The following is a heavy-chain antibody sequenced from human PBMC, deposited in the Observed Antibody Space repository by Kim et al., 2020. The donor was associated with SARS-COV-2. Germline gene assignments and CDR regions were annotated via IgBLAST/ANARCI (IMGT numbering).Heavy chain of an antibody. Sequence: GGSLRLSCTVSGFNFNSYSMNWVRQAPGKGLEWVSYISSSSNTVYYAGSVRGRFTISRDNAKNSLFLQMNSLRDEDTAVYYCARCPLSMTMVRGMITTTLLYYYNMDAWGQGTTVTVPS. CDR2: ISSSSNTV. D-gene: IGHD3-10*01. CDR1: GFNFNSYS. CDR3: ARCPLSMTMVRGMITTTLLYYYNMDA. V-gene: IGHV3-48*02. J-gene: IGHJ6*02.